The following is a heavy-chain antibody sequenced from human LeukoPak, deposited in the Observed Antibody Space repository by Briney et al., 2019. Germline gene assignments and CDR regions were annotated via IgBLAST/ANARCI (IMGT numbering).Heavy chain of an antibody. CDR1: GASVSTHY. CDR2: MYHTGST. V-gene: IGHV4-59*02. CDR3: ARGVEMATIGFDY. D-gene: IGHD5-24*01. J-gene: IGHJ4*02. Sequence: SETLSLTCTVSGASVSTHYWSWIRQPPGKGLEWIGYMYHTGSTNYNPSVESRVTISLDTSKNQLSLMMGSVTAADTAIYYCARGVEMATIGFDYWGQGTLVTVSS.